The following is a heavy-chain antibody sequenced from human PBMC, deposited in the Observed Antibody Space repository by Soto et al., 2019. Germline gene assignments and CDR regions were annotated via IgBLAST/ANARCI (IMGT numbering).Heavy chain of an antibody. CDR2: IYYNGYA. V-gene: IGHV4-59*01. J-gene: IGHJ3*02. CDR1: GVSIRNYS. Sequence: PSETLYLSCSFSGVSIRNYSWSWIRQPPGKGLEWIGYIYYNGYADYNPSLRSRVSMSVDASKNQISLKLTSVSAADTAVYYCARAYDFWSGYYCAFDMWGQGTMVTVSS. D-gene: IGHD3-3*01. CDR3: ARAYDFWSGYYCAFDM.